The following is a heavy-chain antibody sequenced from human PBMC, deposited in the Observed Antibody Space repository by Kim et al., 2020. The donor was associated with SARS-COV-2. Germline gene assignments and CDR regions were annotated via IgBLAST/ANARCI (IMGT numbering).Heavy chain of an antibody. CDR1: GFIFSSYA. CDR3: AKEDDRGSYGYYYGMDV. CDR2: IWYDGSNK. D-gene: IGHD5-18*01. J-gene: IGHJ6*02. V-gene: IGHV3-33*06. Sequence: GGSLRLSCAASGFIFSSYAMHWVRQAPGKGLEWVAVIWYDGSNKHYADSVKGRFTLFRDNSKNTTYLQMDGLGAEDTAVYYCAKEDDRGSYGYYYGMDVWGQGTTVTVSS.